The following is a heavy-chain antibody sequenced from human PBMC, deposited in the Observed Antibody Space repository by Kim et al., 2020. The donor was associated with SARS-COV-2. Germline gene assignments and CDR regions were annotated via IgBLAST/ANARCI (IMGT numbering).Heavy chain of an antibody. V-gene: IGHV1-46*01. D-gene: IGHD3-3*01. CDR2: INPSGGST. CDR1: GYTFTSYY. Sequence: ASVKVSCKASGYTFTSYYMHWVRQAPGQGLEWMGLINPSGGSTSYAQKFQGRVTITRDTSTSTVYMELSSLRYEDTAVYYCARDQNKRVTIFGVLHVRGYCYGMDVWGHGTTVTVSS. CDR3: ARDQNKRVTIFGVLHVRGYCYGMDV. J-gene: IGHJ6*02.